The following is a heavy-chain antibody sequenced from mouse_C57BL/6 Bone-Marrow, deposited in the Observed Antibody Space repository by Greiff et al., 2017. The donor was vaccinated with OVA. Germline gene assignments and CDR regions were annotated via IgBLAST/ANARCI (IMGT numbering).Heavy chain of an antibody. CDR2: IDPENGDT. J-gene: IGHJ3*01. CDR1: GFNIKDDY. CDR3: TLYVWFAY. D-gene: IGHD2-12*01. V-gene: IGHV14-4*01. Sequence: EVQLVESGAELVRPGASVKLSCTASGFNIKDDYMHWVKQRPEQGLEWIGWIDPENGDTEYASKFQGKATITADTSSNTAYLQLSSLTSEDTAVYYCTLYVWFAYWGQGTLVTVSA.